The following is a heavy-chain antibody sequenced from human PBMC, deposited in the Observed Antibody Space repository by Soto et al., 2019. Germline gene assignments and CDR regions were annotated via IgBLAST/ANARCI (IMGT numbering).Heavy chain of an antibody. CDR2: ISYSGST. J-gene: IGHJ4*02. D-gene: IGHD6-25*01. CDR1: GGSISSVGYF. V-gene: IGHV4-31*03. CDR3: ARLNSGWHQTFDS. Sequence: QVQLESSGPGLVKPSQTLSLTCTVSGGSISSVGYFWTWIRQHPAKGLEWIGHISYSGSTYFIPSLRSRLSMSVDTSKNQFSLNLTSVTVADTALYYCARLNSGWHQTFDSWGQGTLVTVFS.